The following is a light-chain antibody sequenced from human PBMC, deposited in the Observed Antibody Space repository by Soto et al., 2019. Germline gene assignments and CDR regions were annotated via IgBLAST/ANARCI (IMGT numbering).Light chain of an antibody. CDR2: AAS. V-gene: IGKV1-27*01. CDR1: RDISSS. J-gene: IGKJ2*01. CDR3: KKYNSGPNT. Sequence: DVQMTQSPSSLSASVGDRVTITCRASRDISSSLAWYQQKPGKVPKLLIYAASTLHAGVQSRFSGSGSGTFFTPTIHSLAPEDVGTYYCKKYNSGPNTFGRGTRLEIK.